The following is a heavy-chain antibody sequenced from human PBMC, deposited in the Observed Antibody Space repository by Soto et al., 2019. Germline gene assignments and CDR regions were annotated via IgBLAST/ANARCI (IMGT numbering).Heavy chain of an antibody. CDR1: GGSFGGYY. CDR2: INHSGST. V-gene: IGHV4-34*01. CDR3: ARDSPAARGDWFDP. D-gene: IGHD2-2*01. Sequence: SETLSLTCAVYGGSFGGYYWSWIRQPPGKGLEWIGEINHSGSTNHNPSLKSRVTISVDTSKNQFSLKLSSVTAADTAVYYCARDSPAARGDWFDPWGQGTLVT. J-gene: IGHJ5*02.